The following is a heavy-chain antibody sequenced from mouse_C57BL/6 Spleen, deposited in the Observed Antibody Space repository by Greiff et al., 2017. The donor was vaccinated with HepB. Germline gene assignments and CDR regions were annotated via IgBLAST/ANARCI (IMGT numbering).Heavy chain of an antibody. D-gene: IGHD2-3*01. Sequence: QVTLKESGPGILQPSQTLRLTCSSSGFSLSTFGMGVGWIRQPSGKGLEWLAHIWWDDDKYYNPALKSRLTISKDTSKNQVFLKIANVDTADTATYYCARPRWLLQGYFDVWGTGTTVTVSS. CDR1: GFSLSTFGMG. CDR3: ARPRWLLQGYFDV. J-gene: IGHJ1*03. V-gene: IGHV8-8*01. CDR2: IWWDDDK.